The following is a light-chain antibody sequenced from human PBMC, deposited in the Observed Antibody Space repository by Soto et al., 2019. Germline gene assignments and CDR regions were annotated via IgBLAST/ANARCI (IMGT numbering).Light chain of an antibody. J-gene: IGKJ1*01. CDR1: ESVASSY. V-gene: IGKV3-20*01. CDR2: GAS. CDR3: QQCGRSPWT. Sequence: EIVLTQSPGTLSLSPGEGATLSCRASESVASSYLAWYQQIPGQAPRLLIYGASSRATGIPDRFSGSGSGTDFTLTITRLQPEDFAVYYCQQCGRSPWTSGQGTKVDIK.